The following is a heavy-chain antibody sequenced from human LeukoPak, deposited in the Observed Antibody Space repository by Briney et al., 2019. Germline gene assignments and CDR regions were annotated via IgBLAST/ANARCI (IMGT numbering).Heavy chain of an antibody. V-gene: IGHV3-7*01. J-gene: IGHJ4*02. CDR3: ARFDAGGY. CDR1: GVTFSSYW. CDR2: IKPDGSEK. Sequence: PGGSLRLSCAASGVTFSSYWMNWVRQAPGKGLEWVANIKPDGSEKYYADSVKGRFTISRDNAKNSLYLQMNSLSAEDTAVYYCARFDAGGYWGQGTLVTVSS. D-gene: IGHD2-15*01.